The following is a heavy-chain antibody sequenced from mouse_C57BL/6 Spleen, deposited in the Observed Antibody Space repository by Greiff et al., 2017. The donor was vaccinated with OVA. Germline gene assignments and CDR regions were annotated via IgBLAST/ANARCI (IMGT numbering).Heavy chain of an antibody. Sequence: QVQLQQPGAELVKPGASVKLSCKASGYTFTSYWMHWVKQRPGRGLEWIGRIDPNSGGTKYNEKFKSTATLTVDKPSSTAYMQLSSLTSEDSAVYYCARSEVSTMVTPFDYWGQGTTLTVSS. V-gene: IGHV1-72*01. CDR2: IDPNSGGT. J-gene: IGHJ2*01. CDR1: GYTFTSYW. CDR3: ARSEVSTMVTPFDY. D-gene: IGHD2-2*01.